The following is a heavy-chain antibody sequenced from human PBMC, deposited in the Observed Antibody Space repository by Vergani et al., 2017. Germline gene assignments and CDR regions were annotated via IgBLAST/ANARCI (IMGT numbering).Heavy chain of an antibody. CDR2: IYHSGST. D-gene: IGHD2-2*01. V-gene: IGHV4-38-2*02. J-gene: IGHJ5*02. CDR3: AREIVVVPAAQDWFDP. Sequence: QVQLQESGPGLVKPSETLSLTCAVSGYSISSGYYWGWIRQPPGKGLEWIGSIYHSGSTYYNPSLKSRVTISVDTSKNQFSLKLSSVTAADTAVYYCAREIVVVPAAQDWFDPWGQGTLVTVSS. CDR1: GYSISSGYY.